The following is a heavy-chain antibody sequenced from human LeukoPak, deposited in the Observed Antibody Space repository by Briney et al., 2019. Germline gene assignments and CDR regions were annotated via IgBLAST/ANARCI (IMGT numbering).Heavy chain of an antibody. CDR2: ISDSGGTT. D-gene: IGHD2-15*01. J-gene: IGHJ4*02. Sequence: GGSLRLSCAASGFTFNNYDMNWVRRAPGKGLEWVSRISDSGGTTYYADSVKGRFTISRDNSKNTLYLQMNSLRAEDTAVYYCASSMVVAASVYWGQGTLVTVSS. V-gene: IGHV3-23*01. CDR3: ASSMVVAASVY. CDR1: GFTFNNYD.